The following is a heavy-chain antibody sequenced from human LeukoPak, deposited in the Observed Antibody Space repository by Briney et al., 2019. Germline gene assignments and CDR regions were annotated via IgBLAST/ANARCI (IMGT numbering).Heavy chain of an antibody. V-gene: IGHV1-2*02. CDR1: GYTFTGYY. CDR2: INPNSGGT. J-gene: IGHJ4*02. D-gene: IGHD2-8*01. Sequence: ASVKVTCKASGYTFTGYYIHWVRQAPGQGLEWMGWINPNSGGTNYAQKFQDRVTMTRDTSISTAYMELSRLRSDDTAVYYCARVYCTNGVCYAPFEYWGQGTLVTVSS. CDR3: ARVYCTNGVCYAPFEY.